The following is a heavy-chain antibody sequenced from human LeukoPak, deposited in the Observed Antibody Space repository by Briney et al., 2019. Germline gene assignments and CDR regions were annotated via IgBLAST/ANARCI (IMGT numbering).Heavy chain of an antibody. V-gene: IGHV4-34*01. CDR2: INHSGST. CDR3: ASTPPIAAAGAWFDP. CDR1: GGSFSGCY. D-gene: IGHD6-13*01. J-gene: IGHJ5*02. Sequence: PSETLSLTCAVYGGSFSGCYWSWIRQPPGKGLEWIGEINHSGSTNYNPSLKSRVTISVDTSKYQFSLKLSSVTAADTAVYYCASTPPIAAAGAWFDPWGQGTLVTVSS.